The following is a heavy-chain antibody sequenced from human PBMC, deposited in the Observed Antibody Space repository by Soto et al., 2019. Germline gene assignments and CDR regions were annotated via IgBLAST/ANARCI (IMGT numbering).Heavy chain of an antibody. J-gene: IGHJ4*02. CDR2: IIGSGGAT. V-gene: IGHV3-23*01. D-gene: IGHD3-22*01. CDR1: GFTFKTYT. CDR3: AKGSSGHYDLFAY. Sequence: GGSLRLPCAASGFTFKTYTMNWVRQAPGKGLEWVSAIIGSGGATYYADSVKGRFTISRDNSKNTLYLQMISLRAEDTAVYYCAKGSSGHYDLFAYGGQGTLVPVSS.